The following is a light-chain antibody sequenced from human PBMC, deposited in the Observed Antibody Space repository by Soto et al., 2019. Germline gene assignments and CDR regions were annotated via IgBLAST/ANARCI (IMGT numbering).Light chain of an antibody. V-gene: IGKV2D-29*01. J-gene: IGKJ3*01. CDR2: EVS. CDR1: QSLLHSDGKTY. Sequence: DIVMTQTPLSLSVTPGQPASISCKSSQSLLHSDGKTYLYWYLQKPVQPPHLLLYEVSNWLSGVRDRFRGSGSAKDFTLKISRVEAEDVWVNYCRQSIQLPLFTFGPGTKVDIK. CDR3: RQSIQLPLFT.